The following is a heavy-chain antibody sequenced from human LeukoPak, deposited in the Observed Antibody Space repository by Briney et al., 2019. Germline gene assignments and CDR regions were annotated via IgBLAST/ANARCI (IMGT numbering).Heavy chain of an antibody. CDR1: GGSISSGGYS. Sequence: SETLSLTCAVSGGSISSGGYSWSWIRQPPGKGLEWIGYIYYSGSTYYNPSLKSRVTISVDTSKNQFSLKLSSVTAADTAVYYCARDRLLLWGREGYYFDYWGQGTLVTVSS. J-gene: IGHJ4*02. V-gene: IGHV4-30-4*07. CDR2: IYYSGST. CDR3: ARDRLLLWGREGYYFDY. D-gene: IGHD3-10*01.